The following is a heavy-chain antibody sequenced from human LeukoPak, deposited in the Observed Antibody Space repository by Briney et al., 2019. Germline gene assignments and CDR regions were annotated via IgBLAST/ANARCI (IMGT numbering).Heavy chain of an antibody. CDR2: IIPIFGTA. Sequence: GASVKVSCKASGYTFTSYGISWVRQAPGQGLEWMGGIIPIFGTANYAQKFQGRVTITTDESTSTAYMELSSLRSEDTAVYYCARAARHYDFWSGYPRYFDLWGRGTLVTVSS. CDR3: ARAARHYDFWSGYPRYFDL. V-gene: IGHV1-69*05. D-gene: IGHD3-3*01. J-gene: IGHJ2*01. CDR1: GYTFTSYG.